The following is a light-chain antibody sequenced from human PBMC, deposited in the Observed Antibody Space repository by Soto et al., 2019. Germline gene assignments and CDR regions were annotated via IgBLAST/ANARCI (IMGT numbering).Light chain of an antibody. V-gene: IGKV1-5*03. CDR1: QSIGNR. Sequence: DIQMTQSPSSLSASVGDRVTITCRASQSIGNRLAWFQQKPGKAPKLLIYKTSSLDSGIPSRFSGSGSGTEFTLTISSLLPDDLATYYCQQYNSPGWTFGQGTKV. CDR2: KTS. J-gene: IGKJ1*01. CDR3: QQYNSPGWT.